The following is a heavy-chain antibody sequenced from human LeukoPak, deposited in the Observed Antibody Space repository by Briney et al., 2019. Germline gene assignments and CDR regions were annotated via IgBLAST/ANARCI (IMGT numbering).Heavy chain of an antibody. CDR2: ISDRGGST. Sequence: GGSLRLSCAVSGVTLSNYGMSWVRQAPGKGLQWVAGISDRGGSTNYADSVKGRFTISRDNSKNTLYLQMNSLRAEDTAVYFCAKRGVVIRAVIIVGFHKEAYYFDYWGQGALVTVSS. V-gene: IGHV3-23*01. J-gene: IGHJ4*02. D-gene: IGHD3-10*01. CDR1: GVTLSNYG. CDR3: AKRGVVIRAVIIVGFHKEAYYFDY.